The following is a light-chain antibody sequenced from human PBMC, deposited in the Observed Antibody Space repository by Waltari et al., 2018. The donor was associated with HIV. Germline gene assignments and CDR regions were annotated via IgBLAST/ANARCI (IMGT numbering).Light chain of an antibody. CDR3: QQYYSTPVT. J-gene: IGKJ4*01. Sequence: DIVMTQSPDSLAVSLGERATINCKYSQSVLYSSNNKDYLAWYQQKPAQPPKLLFYWASTRESGVPDRFGGSGSGTNFTLTINSLQAEDVAVYYCQQYYSTPVTFGGGTKVEIK. V-gene: IGKV4-1*01. CDR2: WAS. CDR1: QSVLYSSNNKDY.